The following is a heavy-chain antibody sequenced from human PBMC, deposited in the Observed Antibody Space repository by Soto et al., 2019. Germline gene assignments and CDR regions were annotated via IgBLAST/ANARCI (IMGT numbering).Heavy chain of an antibody. CDR1: GYTFTSYG. CDR2: ISAYNGNT. Sequence: GASVKVSCKASGYTFTSYGISWVRQAPGQGLEWMGWISAYNGNTNYAQKLQGRVTMTTDTSTSTACMELRSLRSDDTAVYYCARGHPRVTMARGVISQIPNDYWGQGTLVTVSS. D-gene: IGHD3-10*01. V-gene: IGHV1-18*01. J-gene: IGHJ4*02. CDR3: ARGHPRVTMARGVISQIPNDY.